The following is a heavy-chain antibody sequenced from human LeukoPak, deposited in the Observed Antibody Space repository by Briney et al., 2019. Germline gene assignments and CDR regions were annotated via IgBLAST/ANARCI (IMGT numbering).Heavy chain of an antibody. CDR2: TYYRSKWSN. Sequence: SQTLSLTCVISGDSVSSNSAPWSWIRQSPSRGLEWLGRTYYRSKWSNDYAVSVKSRITINPDTSKNQFSLHLNSVTPEDTAVYYCAGGIAAAGLPNWGQGTLVTVSS. J-gene: IGHJ4*02. V-gene: IGHV6-1*01. CDR1: GDSVSSNSAP. D-gene: IGHD6-13*01. CDR3: AGGIAAAGLPN.